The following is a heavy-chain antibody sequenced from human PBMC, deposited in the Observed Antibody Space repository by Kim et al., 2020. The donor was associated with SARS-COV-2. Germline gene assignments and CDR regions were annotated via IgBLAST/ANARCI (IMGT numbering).Heavy chain of an antibody. CDR2: IYSGGRT. V-gene: IGHV3-53*01. D-gene: IGHD2-2*01. CDR3: ARGSGLVVEPSDMGGDGLDS. Sequence: GGSLRLSCAASGISVSINYMTWVRQAPGKGLEWVSVIYSGGRTFYADSVKGRFTISRDNSKNVLYLEMNSLRAEDTAMDVVARGSGLVVEPSDMGGDGLDSLRQGTTVSISS. J-gene: IGHJ5*01. CDR1: GISVSINY.